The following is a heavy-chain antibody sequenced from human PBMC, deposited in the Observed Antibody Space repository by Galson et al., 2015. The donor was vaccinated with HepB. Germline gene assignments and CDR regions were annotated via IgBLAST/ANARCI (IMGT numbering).Heavy chain of an antibody. Sequence: SLRLSCAASGFTFSSYSMNWVRQAPGKGLEWVSSISSSSSYIYYADSVKGRFTISRDNAKNSLYLQMNSLRAEDTAVYYCAREGPGQVGAVTNWGQGTLVTVSS. CDR1: GFTFSSYS. D-gene: IGHD2-15*01. V-gene: IGHV3-21*01. CDR3: AREGPGQVGAVTN. J-gene: IGHJ4*02. CDR2: ISSSSSYI.